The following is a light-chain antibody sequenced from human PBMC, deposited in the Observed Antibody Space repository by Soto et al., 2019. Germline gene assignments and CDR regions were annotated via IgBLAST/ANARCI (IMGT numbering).Light chain of an antibody. V-gene: IGKV3-15*01. J-gene: IGKJ1*01. CDR1: QSVNSK. CDR2: GAS. CDR3: QQYNNWWT. Sequence: EIVITQSPATLSVSQVERSPVSLSASQSVNSKLAWYQQKPGRAPRLLIYGASTRATGIPARFSGSGSGTEFTLTISSLQSEDFAVYYCQQYNNWWTFGQGTKVDI.